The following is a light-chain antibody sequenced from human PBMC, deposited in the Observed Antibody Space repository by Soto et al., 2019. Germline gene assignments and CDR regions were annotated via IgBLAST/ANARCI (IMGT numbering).Light chain of an antibody. CDR1: QSVGSN. V-gene: IGKV3-11*01. CDR3: QQRSTALT. Sequence: VLTQSPATLSLSPWERATLSCRASQSVGSNLAWFQQKPGQAPRLLIYGASSRATGIPDRFSGGGSGTDFTLTISSLEPEDFAVYYCQQRSTALTFGGGTKVDIK. CDR2: GAS. J-gene: IGKJ4*01.